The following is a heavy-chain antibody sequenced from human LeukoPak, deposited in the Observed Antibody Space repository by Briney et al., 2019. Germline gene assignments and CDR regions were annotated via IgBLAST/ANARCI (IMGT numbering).Heavy chain of an antibody. CDR1: GGSFSGYY. Sequence: PSETLSLTCAVYGGSFSGYYWSGIRQPPGKGREGIGEINHSGSTNYNTSLKSRVTISVDKSKNQFSLKLSSVTAAATAVYYCARGLRLSYGDYVRGSYYFDYWGQGTLVSVSS. D-gene: IGHD4-17*01. V-gene: IGHV4-34*01. CDR2: INHSGST. CDR3: ARGLRLSYGDYVRGSYYFDY. J-gene: IGHJ4*02.